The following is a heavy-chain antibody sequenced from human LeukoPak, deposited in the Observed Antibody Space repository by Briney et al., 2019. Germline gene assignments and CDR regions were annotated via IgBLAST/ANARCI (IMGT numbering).Heavy chain of an antibody. CDR3: AKPDCSYSDCYRPAY. D-gene: IGHD2-2*02. J-gene: IGHJ4*02. Sequence: GGSLRLSCAASGFTFSSYAMIWVRQAPGKGLEWVSANSGSDVTTYYADSVKGRFTISRDNSKNTLHLQMNSLRAEDTAVYYCAKPDCSYSDCYRPAYWGQGTLVTVSS. V-gene: IGHV3-23*01. CDR2: NSGSDVTT. CDR1: GFTFSSYA.